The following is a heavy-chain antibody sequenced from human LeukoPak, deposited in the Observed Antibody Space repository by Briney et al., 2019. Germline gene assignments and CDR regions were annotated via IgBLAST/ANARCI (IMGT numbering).Heavy chain of an antibody. Sequence: SETLSLTCTVSGGSISSYYWSWIRQPPGKGLEWIGYIYYSGSTNYNPSLKSRVTISVDTSKNQFSLKLSSVTAADTAVYYCARVHANYDFWGYVFDIWGQGTMVTVSS. J-gene: IGHJ3*02. CDR1: GGSISSYY. V-gene: IGHV4-59*01. CDR2: IYYSGST. CDR3: ARVHANYDFWGYVFDI. D-gene: IGHD3-3*01.